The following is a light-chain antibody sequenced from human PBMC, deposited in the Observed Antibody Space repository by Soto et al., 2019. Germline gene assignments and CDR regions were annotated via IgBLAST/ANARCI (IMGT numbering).Light chain of an antibody. CDR2: GAS. V-gene: IGKV1-39*01. CDR1: LSISIY. CDR3: QQTYTTPEIT. J-gene: IGKJ5*01. Sequence: DIQMTQSPSSLSASVGDRVTITCRASLSISIYLNWYQLKPGKAPNLLMYGASYLKSGVPTRFSGSGSGTDFTLSISRLQPEDFAIYYCQQTYTTPEITFGHGTRLDIQ.